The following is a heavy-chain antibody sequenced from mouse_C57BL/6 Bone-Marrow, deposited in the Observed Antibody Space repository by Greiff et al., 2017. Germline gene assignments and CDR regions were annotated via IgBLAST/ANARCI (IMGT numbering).Heavy chain of an antibody. V-gene: IGHV1-81*01. CDR2: IYPRSGNT. Sequence: VQLQQSGAELARPGASVKLSCKASGYTFTSYGISWVKQRTGQGLEWTGEIYPRSGNTYYNEKFKGKATLTADNSSSTAYMELRSLTSEDSAVYFCATLREAYWGQGTLVTVSA. D-gene: IGHD1-1*01. J-gene: IGHJ3*01. CDR1: GYTFTSYG. CDR3: ATLREAY.